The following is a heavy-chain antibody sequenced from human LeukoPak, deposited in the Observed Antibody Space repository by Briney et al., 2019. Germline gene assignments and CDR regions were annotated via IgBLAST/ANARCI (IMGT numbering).Heavy chain of an antibody. J-gene: IGHJ5*02. CDR1: GGSISSYY. D-gene: IGHD3-10*01. CDR2: IYYSGST. V-gene: IGHV4-59*01. Sequence: SETLSLTCTVSGGSISSYYWSWIRQSPGKGLEWIGYIYYSGSTNYNPSLKSRVTISVDTSKNQFSLKLSSVTAADTAVYYCAREVGTYYGSGSYYRGGWFDPWGQGTLVTVSS. CDR3: AREVGTYYGSGSYYRGGWFDP.